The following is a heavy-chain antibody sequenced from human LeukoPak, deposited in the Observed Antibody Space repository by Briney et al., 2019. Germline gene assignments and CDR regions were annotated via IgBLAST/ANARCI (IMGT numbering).Heavy chain of an antibody. CDR1: GLTFNNAW. V-gene: IGHV3-23*01. Sequence: GGSLRLSCAASGLTFNNAWMSWVRQAPGKGLEWVSAIIGSGGITYYADSVKGRFTISRDNSENTLYLQMNSLRAEDTAVYYCAKGTSGWVNFDYWGQGTLVTVSS. CDR3: AKGTSGWVNFDY. CDR2: IIGSGGIT. J-gene: IGHJ4*02. D-gene: IGHD6-19*01.